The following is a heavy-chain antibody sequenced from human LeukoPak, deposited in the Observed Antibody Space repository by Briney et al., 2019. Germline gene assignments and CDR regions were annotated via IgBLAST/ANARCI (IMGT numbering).Heavy chain of an antibody. D-gene: IGHD3-22*01. V-gene: IGHV4-4*07. CDR1: GGSISSYY. CDR3: ARGPYSYDSSGAFDI. CDR2: ISSSGST. J-gene: IGHJ3*02. Sequence: SETLSLTCTVSGGSISSYYWSWIRQPAGKGLEWIGRISSSGSTNYNPSLKSRVTISVDTSKNQFSLKLSSVTAADTAVYFCARGPYSYDSSGAFDIWGQGTMVTVSS.